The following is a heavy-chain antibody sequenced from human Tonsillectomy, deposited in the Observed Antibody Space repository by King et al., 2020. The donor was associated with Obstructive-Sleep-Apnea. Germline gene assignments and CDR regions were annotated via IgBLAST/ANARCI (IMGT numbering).Heavy chain of an antibody. CDR2: ISWNSGCI. J-gene: IGHJ4*02. D-gene: IGHD6-13*01. Sequence: VQLVESGGGLAQPGRSLRLSCAASGFTFDDYAMHWVRQAPGKGLEWVSCISWNSGCIAYADSVKGRFTISRDNAKNSLYLQMNSLRAEDTALYYCTRGGYRSSWYWGQGPLVTVSS. CDR1: GFTFDDYA. V-gene: IGHV3-9*01. CDR3: TRGGYRSSWY.